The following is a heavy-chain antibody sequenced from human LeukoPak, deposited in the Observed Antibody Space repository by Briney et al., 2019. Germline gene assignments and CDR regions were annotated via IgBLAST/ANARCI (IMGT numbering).Heavy chain of an antibody. CDR1: GFTFDDYA. Sequence: GGSLRLSCAASGFTFDDYAMHWVRQAPGKGLEWVSLISGDGGSTYYADSVKGRFTISRDNSKNSLYLQMNSLRTEDTALYYCAKAVYDFWSGYYTDYWGQRTLVTVSS. J-gene: IGHJ4*02. CDR2: ISGDGGST. CDR3: AKAVYDFWSGYYTDY. V-gene: IGHV3-43*02. D-gene: IGHD3-3*01.